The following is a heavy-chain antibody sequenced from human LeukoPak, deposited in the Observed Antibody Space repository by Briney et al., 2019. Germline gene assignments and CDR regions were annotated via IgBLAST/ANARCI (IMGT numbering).Heavy chain of an antibody. CDR3: ARGSLRITMVRGVYNWFDP. D-gene: IGHD3-10*01. CDR1: GYTFTGCY. CDR2: INPNSGGT. Sequence: GASVTVSCKASGYTFTGCYMHWVRQAPGQGLEWMGWINPNSGGTNYAQKFQGRVTMTRDTSISTAYMELSRLRSDDTAVYYCARGSLRITMVRGVYNWFDPWGQGTLVTVSS. V-gene: IGHV1-2*02. J-gene: IGHJ5*02.